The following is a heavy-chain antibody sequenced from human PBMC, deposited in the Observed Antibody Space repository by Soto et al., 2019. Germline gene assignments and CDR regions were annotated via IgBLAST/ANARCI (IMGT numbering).Heavy chain of an antibody. D-gene: IGHD1-7*01. V-gene: IGHV3-21*01. J-gene: IGHJ6*02. CDR2: ISSSSSYI. CDR1: GFTFSSYS. CDR3: ARGPGTVDYYGMDV. Sequence: NPGGSLRLSCAASGFTFSSYSMNWVRQAPGKGLEWVSSISSSSSYIYYADSVKGRFTISRDNAKNSLYLQMNSLRAEDTAVYYCARGPGTVDYYGMDVWGQGTTVTVSS.